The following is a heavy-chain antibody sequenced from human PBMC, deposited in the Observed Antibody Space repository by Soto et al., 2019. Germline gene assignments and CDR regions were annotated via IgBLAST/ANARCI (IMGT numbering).Heavy chain of an antibody. CDR3: ARPLGSYYMDV. CDR1: GFTFRSYN. CDR2: ISSSSNTI. J-gene: IGHJ6*03. Sequence: EVQLVESGGGLVQPGGSLRLSCAASGFTFRSYNMKWVRQAPGKGLAWISFISSSSNTIYYADSVKGRFTISRDNANNSLSLQMNSLTAEDTAVYYCARPLGSYYMDVWGKGTTVTVSS. V-gene: IGHV3-48*01.